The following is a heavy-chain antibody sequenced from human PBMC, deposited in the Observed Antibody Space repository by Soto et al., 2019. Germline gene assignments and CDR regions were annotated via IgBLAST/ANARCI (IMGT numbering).Heavy chain of an antibody. CDR1: GISLSTSGVG. CDR3: ARGLATLPVFAFDI. J-gene: IGHJ3*02. V-gene: IGHV2-5*01. Sequence: QITLKGSGPTLVKPTQTLTLTCTLSGISLSTSGVGLGWIRQTPGKALEWLALVYWNDGKHYSPSLKSRLTITKDTTKNQAVLTMTNMDPVNTAPSYCARGLATLPVFAFDIWGQGTVVPVSS. D-gene: IGHD1-1*01. CDR2: VYWNDGK.